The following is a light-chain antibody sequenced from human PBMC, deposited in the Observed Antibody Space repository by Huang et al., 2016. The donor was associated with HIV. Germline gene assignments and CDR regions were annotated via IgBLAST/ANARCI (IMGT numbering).Light chain of an antibody. CDR1: QGIGNS. V-gene: IGKV1-NL1*01. CDR3: QQYHSLPWT. J-gene: IGKJ1*01. Sequence: DIQMTQSPSSLSASVGDRVTITCRASQGIGNSLAWYQQKPEKAPRLLLYATSTLEGGVPSRFSGSGSGTHYTLTINTLQPEDIANYYCQQYHSLPWTFGQGTKVEIK. CDR2: ATS.